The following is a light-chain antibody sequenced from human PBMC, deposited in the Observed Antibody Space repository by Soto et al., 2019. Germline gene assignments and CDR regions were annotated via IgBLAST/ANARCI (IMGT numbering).Light chain of an antibody. Sequence: DIQMTQSPSSLSASVGDRVTITCQASQDISNYLNWYQQKPGKAPKLLIYDASNLETGVASRLSGSESGTDFTITMSSLQPEEIGTHYCQLYDNGPPLTLGGGNKVEIK. V-gene: IGKV1-33*01. J-gene: IGKJ4*01. CDR1: QDISNY. CDR2: DAS. CDR3: QLYDNGPPLT.